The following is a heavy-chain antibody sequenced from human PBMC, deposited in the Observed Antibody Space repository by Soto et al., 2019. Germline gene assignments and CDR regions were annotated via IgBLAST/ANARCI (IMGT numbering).Heavy chain of an antibody. D-gene: IGHD4-17*01. J-gene: IGHJ4*02. CDR3: ARVRPFDYGDLIFDY. V-gene: IGHV1-3*01. CDR2: INAGNGNT. Sequence: QGPEWMGWINAGNGNTKYSQKFQGRVTITRDTSASTAYMELSSLRSEDTAVYYCARVRPFDYGDLIFDYWGQGTLVTVSS.